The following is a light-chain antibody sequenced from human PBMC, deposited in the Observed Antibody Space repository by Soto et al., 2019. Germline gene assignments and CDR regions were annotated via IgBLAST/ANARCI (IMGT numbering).Light chain of an antibody. Sequence: QSVLTQPPSVSAAPGQKVTISCSGSSSNIGNNYVSWYQQLPGPAPKLLIYDNNKRPSGIPDRFSGSKSGTSATLGITGLQTGDEADYYCGTWDSSLSGVVFGGGTKLTVL. CDR3: GTWDSSLSGVV. CDR2: DNN. J-gene: IGLJ2*01. V-gene: IGLV1-51*01. CDR1: SSNIGNNY.